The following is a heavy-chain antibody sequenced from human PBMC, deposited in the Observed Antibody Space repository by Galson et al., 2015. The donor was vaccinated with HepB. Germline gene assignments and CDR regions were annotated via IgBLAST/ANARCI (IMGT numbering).Heavy chain of an antibody. CDR3: ATAISDAFEI. V-gene: IGHV3-11*01. J-gene: IGHJ3*02. Sequence: SLRLSCAASGFTFSDYYMSWLRQAPGKGLGWVSYISSSGSTIYYADSVKGRFTISRDNAKNSLYLQMNSLRAEDTAVYYCATAISDAFEIWGQGTMVTVSS. CDR2: ISSSGSTI. D-gene: IGHD2-2*02. CDR1: GFTFSDYY.